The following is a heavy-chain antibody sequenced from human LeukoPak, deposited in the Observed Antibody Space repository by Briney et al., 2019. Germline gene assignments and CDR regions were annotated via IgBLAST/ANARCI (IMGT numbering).Heavy chain of an antibody. CDR3: ARGHISYSSNSFDP. V-gene: IGHV1-2*02. D-gene: IGHD3-16*01. Sequence: ASVQVSCKASGYTFTAYYIHWVRQAPGRGLESMGWINPNSGGTTYAQKFQGRVTMTRDTSISTAYMELGRLTSDDTAVYYCARGHISYSSNSFDPWGQGTLVTVCS. CDR2: INPNSGGT. CDR1: GYTFTAYY. J-gene: IGHJ5*02.